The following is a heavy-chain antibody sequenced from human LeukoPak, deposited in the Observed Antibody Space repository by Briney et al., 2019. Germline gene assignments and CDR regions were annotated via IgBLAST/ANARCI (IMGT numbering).Heavy chain of an antibody. J-gene: IGHJ4*02. V-gene: IGHV4-34*01. CDR3: ARQDGSGYYFDY. D-gene: IGHD3-10*01. CDR2: INHSGST. CDR1: GGSFSGYY. Sequence: PSETLSLTCAVYGGSFSGYYWSWIRQPPGKGLEWIGEINHSGSTNYNPSLKSRVTISVDTSKNQFSLKLSSVTAADTAVYYCARQDGSGYYFDYWGQGTLVTVSS.